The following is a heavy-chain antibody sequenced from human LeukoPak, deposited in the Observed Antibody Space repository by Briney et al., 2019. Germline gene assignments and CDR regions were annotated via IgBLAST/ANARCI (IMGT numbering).Heavy chain of an antibody. D-gene: IGHD4/OR15-4a*01. CDR1: GYTFTGYY. CDR3: ARTTDKTRANYGGLPRFDP. CDR2: INPNSGGT. Sequence: GASVKVSCKASGYTFTGYYMHWVRQAPGQGLEWMGWINPNSGGTNYAQKFQGRVTMTRDTSISTAYMELSRLRSDDTAVYYCARTTDKTRANYGGLPRFDPWGQGTLVTVSS. V-gene: IGHV1-2*02. J-gene: IGHJ5*02.